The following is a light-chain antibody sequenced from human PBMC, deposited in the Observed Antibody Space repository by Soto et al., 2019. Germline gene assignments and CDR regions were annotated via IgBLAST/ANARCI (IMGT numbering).Light chain of an antibody. CDR3: QQRGNWPRTWA. CDR2: DAS. Sequence: EIVLTQSPVTLSLSPGEGATLSCKASQSIDTNLGWYQQKPGQAPRLLIYDASLRATGIPARFTGSASGTDFTLTISSLEPEDFAVYYCQQRGNWPRTWAFGQGTKVDIK. V-gene: IGKV3-11*01. J-gene: IGKJ1*01. CDR1: QSIDTN.